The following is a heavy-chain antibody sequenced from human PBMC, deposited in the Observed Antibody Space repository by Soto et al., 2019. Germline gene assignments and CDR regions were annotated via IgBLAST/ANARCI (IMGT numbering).Heavy chain of an antibody. V-gene: IGHV1-69*01. CDR2: IIPIFGTA. CDR1: GGTFSSYA. Sequence: QVQLVQSGAEVKKPGSSVKVSCKASGGTFSSYAISWVRQAPGQGLEWMGGIIPIFGTANYAQKFQGRVTITAHESTSTAYRELSSLRSEATAVYYCARTQRATPVVVAATVNYYYGMDVWGQGSTVTVSS. J-gene: IGHJ6*02. CDR3: ARTQRATPVVVAATVNYYYGMDV. D-gene: IGHD2-15*01.